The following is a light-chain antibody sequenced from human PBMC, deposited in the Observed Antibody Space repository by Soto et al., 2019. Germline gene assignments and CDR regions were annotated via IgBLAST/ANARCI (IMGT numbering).Light chain of an antibody. CDR1: QSVSSSC. CDR2: RTS. CDR3: QQYGSSPPFT. J-gene: IGKJ2*01. Sequence: EIVLTQSPGTLSLSPGERATLSCRASQSVSSSCLAWYQQKPGQAPRLLIYRTSSRATGIPDRFSGSGSGTDFTLTISRLEPEDFAVYYCQQYGSSPPFTFGQGTNLEIK. V-gene: IGKV3-20*01.